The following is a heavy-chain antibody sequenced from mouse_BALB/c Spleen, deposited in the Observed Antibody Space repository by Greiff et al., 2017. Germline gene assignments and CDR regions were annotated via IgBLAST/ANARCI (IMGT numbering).Heavy chain of an antibody. CDR1: GYTFTSYW. D-gene: IGHD2-3*01. CDR2: INPSTGYT. V-gene: IGHV1-7*01. CDR3: ARYYDGYYQCAY. J-gene: IGHJ3*01. Sequence: VQLQQSGAELAKPGASVKMSCKASGYTFTSYWMHWVKQRPGQGLEWIGYINPSTGYTEYNQKFKDKATLTADKSSSTAYMQLSSLTSEDSAVYYCARYYDGYYQCAYWGQGTLVTVSA.